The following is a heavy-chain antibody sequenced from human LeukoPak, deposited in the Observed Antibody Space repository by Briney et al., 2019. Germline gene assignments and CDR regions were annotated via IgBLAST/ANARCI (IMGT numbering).Heavy chain of an antibody. J-gene: IGHJ4*02. V-gene: IGHV4-59*01. CDR3: ARSSESYDSSGYYSYYFDY. CDR1: GGSIRSYY. Sequence: PSETLSLTCTVSGGSIRSYYWSWIRQPPGKGLEWIGYIYYSGGTNYNPSLKSRVTISVDTSKNQFSLKLSSVTAADTAVYYCARSSESYDSSGYYSYYFDYWGQGTLVTVSS. CDR2: IYYSGGT. D-gene: IGHD3-22*01.